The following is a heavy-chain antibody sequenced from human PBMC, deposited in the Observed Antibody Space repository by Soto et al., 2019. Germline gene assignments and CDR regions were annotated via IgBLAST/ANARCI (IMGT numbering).Heavy chain of an antibody. CDR3: ARMRGLGEKAPYFAC. J-gene: IGHJ4*02. CDR1: GGAISDYQ. CDR2: IYYSGRT. V-gene: IGHV4-59*01. Sequence: QVQLQESGPGLVKPSETLSLTCSSSGGAISDYQWSWIRQPPGKGLEWIGYIYYSGRTNYNPSLKRRVPVSLDTSPQQFPLRLRPVTAADTAVYYCARMRGLGEKAPYFACWGQGALVTVSS. D-gene: IGHD3-16*01.